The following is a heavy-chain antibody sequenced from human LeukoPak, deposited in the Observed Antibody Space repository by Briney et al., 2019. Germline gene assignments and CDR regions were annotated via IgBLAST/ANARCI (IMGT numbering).Heavy chain of an antibody. CDR2: IIPTFGTA. D-gene: IGHD3-10*01. CDR1: GGTFSSYA. CDR3: ARGSGSYYHDAFDI. J-gene: IGHJ3*02. V-gene: IGHV1-69*13. Sequence: SVKVSCKASGGTFSSYAISWVRQAPGQGLEWMGGIIPTFGTANYAQKFQGRVTITADESTSTAYMELSSLRSEDTAVYYCARGSGSYYHDAFDIWGQGTMVTVSS.